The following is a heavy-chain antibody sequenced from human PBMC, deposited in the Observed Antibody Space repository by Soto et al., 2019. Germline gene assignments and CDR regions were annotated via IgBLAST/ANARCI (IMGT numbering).Heavy chain of an antibody. Sequence: PSETLSLTCTVSGGSISRYYWSWIRQSPGKGLEWIGYMYNTGSTVYNPPFKSRVTISVDTSKNQFSLKLNSVTAADTAVYYCARDLWGYCGTDCYPLDVWGKGTTGTGSS. CDR1: GGSISRYY. D-gene: IGHD2-21*02. CDR3: ARDLWGYCGTDCYPLDV. CDR2: MYNTGST. V-gene: IGHV4-59*01. J-gene: IGHJ6*04.